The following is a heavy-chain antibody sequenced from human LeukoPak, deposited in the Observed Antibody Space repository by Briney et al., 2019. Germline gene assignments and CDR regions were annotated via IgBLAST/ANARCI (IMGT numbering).Heavy chain of an antibody. J-gene: IGHJ4*02. V-gene: IGHV3-53*01. Sequence: QPGGSLRLSCAASGFTFSSYAMSWVRQAPGKGLEWVAVLYSGGNTYYADSVKGRFTISRDNSKNTLYLQMNSLRAEDTAVYYCARDSNGQYGSGGPFDYWGQGTLVTVSS. CDR1: GFTFSSYA. CDR3: ARDSNGQYGSGGPFDY. CDR2: LYSGGNT. D-gene: IGHD3-10*01.